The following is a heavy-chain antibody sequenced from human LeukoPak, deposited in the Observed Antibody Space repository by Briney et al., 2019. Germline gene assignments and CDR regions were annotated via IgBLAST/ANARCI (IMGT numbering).Heavy chain of an antibody. D-gene: IGHD4/OR15-4a*01. Sequence: SETLSLTCTVSGGSISSYYWSWIRQPPGKGLEWIGYIYYSGSTNYNPSLKSRVTISVDTSKNQFSLKLSSVTAADTAVYYCARGVYGGYFDQWGQGALVTVPS. CDR3: ARGVYGGYFDQ. CDR1: GGSISSYY. CDR2: IYYSGST. J-gene: IGHJ4*02. V-gene: IGHV4-59*01.